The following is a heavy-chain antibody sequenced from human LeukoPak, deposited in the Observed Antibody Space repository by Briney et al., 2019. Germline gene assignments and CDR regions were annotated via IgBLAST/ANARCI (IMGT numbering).Heavy chain of an antibody. V-gene: IGHV1-69*06. D-gene: IGHD3-9*01. CDR1: GGTFSSYA. Sequence: ASVKVSCKASGGTFSSYAISWVRQAPGRGLEWMGGIIPIFGTANYAQKFQGRVTITADKSTSTAYMELSSLRSEDTAVYYCARGPQLRYFDWLTVGWYFDLWGRGTLVTVSS. CDR3: ARGPQLRYFDWLTVGWYFDL. J-gene: IGHJ2*01. CDR2: IIPIFGTA.